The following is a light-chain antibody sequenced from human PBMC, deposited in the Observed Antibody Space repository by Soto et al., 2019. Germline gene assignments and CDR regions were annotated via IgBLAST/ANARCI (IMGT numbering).Light chain of an antibody. CDR3: QVYGSSSKT. Sequence: DIQMTQSPSSVSASVGDRVTITCRASQDVGKWLAWYQQKPGKAPTLLIHGASSLQSGVPSRYSGSGHGTDFTLTISRLEPEDFAVYFCQVYGSSSKTFGQGTRVEIK. CDR2: GAS. CDR1: QDVGKW. V-gene: IGKV1-12*01. J-gene: IGKJ1*01.